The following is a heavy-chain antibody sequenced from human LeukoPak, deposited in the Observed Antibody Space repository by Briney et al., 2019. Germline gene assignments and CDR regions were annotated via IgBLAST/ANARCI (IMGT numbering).Heavy chain of an antibody. CDR1: GYTLTELS. CDR2: FDPEDGET. CDR3: ATDRSGSKAYDAFDL. Sequence: GASVKVSCKVSGYTLTELSMHWVRQAPGKGLEWMGGFDPEDGETIYAQKFQGRVTMTEDTSTDTAYMELSSLRSEDTAVYYCATDRSGSKAYDAFDLWGQGTMVTVSS. J-gene: IGHJ3*01. D-gene: IGHD3-16*01. V-gene: IGHV1-24*01.